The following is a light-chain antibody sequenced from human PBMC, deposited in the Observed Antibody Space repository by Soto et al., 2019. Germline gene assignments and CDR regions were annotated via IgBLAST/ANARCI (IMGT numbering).Light chain of an antibody. Sequence: DIQMTQSQSSLSASGGDRFTITCGASQSISSWLAWYQQKPGKAPKLLIYDASNLETGVPSRFSGSGSGTEFTLTITSLQPDDSATYYCQQYNSLSSVSFGGGTKVDIK. V-gene: IGKV1-5*01. CDR2: DAS. CDR3: QQYNSLSSVS. CDR1: QSISSW. J-gene: IGKJ4*01.